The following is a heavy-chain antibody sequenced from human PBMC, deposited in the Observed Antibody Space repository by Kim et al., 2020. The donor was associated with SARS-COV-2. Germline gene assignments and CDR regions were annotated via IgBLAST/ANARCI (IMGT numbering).Heavy chain of an antibody. CDR2: ISSSSSYI. J-gene: IGHJ5*02. CDR3: ARERDLYYDFWSGSA. D-gene: IGHD3-3*01. V-gene: IGHV3-21*01. CDR1: GFTFSSYS. Sequence: GGSLRLSCAASGFTFSSYSMNWVRQAPGKGLEWVSSISSSSSYIYYADSVKGRFTISRDNAKNSLYLQMNSLRAEDTAVYYCARERDLYYDFWSGSAWGQGTLVTVSS.